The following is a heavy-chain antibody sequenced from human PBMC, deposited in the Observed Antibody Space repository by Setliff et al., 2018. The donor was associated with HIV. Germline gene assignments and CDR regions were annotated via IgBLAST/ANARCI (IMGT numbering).Heavy chain of an antibody. V-gene: IGHV1-2*02. CDR3: ARVVDRDYDFRSAYEY. CDR1: GYTFTGYY. D-gene: IGHD3-3*01. CDR2: IIPKSGET. Sequence: ASVKVSCKASGYTFTGYYIHWVRQAPGQGPEWMGWIIPKSGETSYAEKFRGRVTMTRDTSLSTAYMELSWLTSDDTAVYYCARVVDRDYDFRSAYEYWGQGTMVTVSS. J-gene: IGHJ4*02.